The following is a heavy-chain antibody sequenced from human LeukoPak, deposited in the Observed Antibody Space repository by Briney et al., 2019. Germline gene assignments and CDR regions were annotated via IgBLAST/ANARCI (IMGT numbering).Heavy chain of an antibody. D-gene: IGHD6-19*01. V-gene: IGHV3-23*01. CDR1: GFTFSSYA. CDR3: AKLDAPGYSSGWLDY. Sequence: GGSLRLSCAASGFTFSSYAMSWVRQAPGKGLERVSAISGSGGSTYYADSVKGRFTISRDNSKNTLYLQMNSLRAEDMAVYYCAKLDAPGYSSGWLDYWGQGTLVTVSS. J-gene: IGHJ4*02. CDR2: ISGSGGST.